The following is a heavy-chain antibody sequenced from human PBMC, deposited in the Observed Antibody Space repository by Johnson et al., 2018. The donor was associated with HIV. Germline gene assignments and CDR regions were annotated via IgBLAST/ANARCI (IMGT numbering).Heavy chain of an antibody. CDR1: GFRFSRYG. D-gene: IGHD3-22*01. Sequence: QVQLVESGGGVAQPGRSLRLSCAASGFRFSRYGMHWVRQAPGKGLEWVAVISYDGSNKYYPDSVKGRFAISRDNSKNTLYLQMNSLSAADTAVYYCVKDDYFDSSGYYSDQGTQIRGAFDIWGQGTMVTVSS. CDR2: ISYDGSNK. V-gene: IGHV3-30*18. CDR3: VKDDYFDSSGYYSDQGTQIRGAFDI. J-gene: IGHJ3*02.